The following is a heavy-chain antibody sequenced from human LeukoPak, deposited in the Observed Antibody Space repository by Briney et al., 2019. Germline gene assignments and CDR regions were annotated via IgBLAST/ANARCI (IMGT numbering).Heavy chain of an antibody. CDR3: ARTLDKDSSSAPYYYYMDV. CDR2: IYYSGST. Sequence: SETLSLTCTVSGGSISSYYWSWIRQPPGKGLEWIGYIYYSGSTNYNPSLKSRVTISVDTSKNQFSLKLSSVTAADTAVYYCARTLDKDSSSAPYYYYMDVWGKGTTVTVSS. CDR1: GGSISSYY. J-gene: IGHJ6*03. D-gene: IGHD6-13*01. V-gene: IGHV4-59*12.